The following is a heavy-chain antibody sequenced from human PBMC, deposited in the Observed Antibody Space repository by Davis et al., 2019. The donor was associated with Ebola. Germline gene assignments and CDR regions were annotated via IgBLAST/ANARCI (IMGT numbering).Heavy chain of an antibody. V-gene: IGHV4-39*01. CDR1: GGSISSSSYY. D-gene: IGHD6-13*01. J-gene: IGHJ5*02. CDR3: ARPYSSSWYLDPP. CDR2: IYYSGST. Sequence: PSETLSLTCTVSGGSISSSSYYWGWIRQPPGKGLEWIGSIYYSGSTYYNPSLKSRVTISVDTSKNQFSLKLSSVTAADTAVYYCARPYSSSWYLDPPWGQGTLVTVSS.